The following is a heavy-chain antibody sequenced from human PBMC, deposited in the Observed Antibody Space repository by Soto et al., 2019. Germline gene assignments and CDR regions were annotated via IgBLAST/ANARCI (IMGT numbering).Heavy chain of an antibody. CDR3: ARLGYSGYGASGMDV. V-gene: IGHV3-74*01. CDR2: INSDGSST. D-gene: IGHD5-12*01. CDR1: GFTFSSYW. J-gene: IGHJ6*02. Sequence: EVQLVESGGGLVQPGGSLRLSCAASGFTFSSYWMHWVRQAPGKGLVWVSRINSDGSSTSYADSVKGRFTISRDNAKNTLYLQMNSLRAEDTAVYYCARLGYSGYGASGMDVWGQGTTVTVSS.